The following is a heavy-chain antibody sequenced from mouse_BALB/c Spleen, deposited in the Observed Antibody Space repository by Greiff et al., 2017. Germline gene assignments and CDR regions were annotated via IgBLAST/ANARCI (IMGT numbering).Heavy chain of an antibody. V-gene: IGHV1-7*01. CDR1: GYTFTSYW. D-gene: IGHD2-1*01. CDR3: ARGYYGNYDDY. Sequence: QVHVKQSGAELAKPGASVKMSCKASGYTFTSYWMHWVKQRPGQGLEWIGYINPSTGYTEYNQKFKDKATLTADKSSSTAYMQLSSLTSEDSAVYYCARGYYGNYDDYWGQGTTLTVSS. J-gene: IGHJ2*01. CDR2: INPSTGYT.